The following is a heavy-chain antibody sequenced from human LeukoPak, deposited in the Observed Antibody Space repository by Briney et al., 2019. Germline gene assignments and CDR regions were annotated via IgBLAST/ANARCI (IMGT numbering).Heavy chain of an antibody. CDR1: NGSFSGHY. Sequence: SETLSLTCAIYNGSFSGHYWTWIRQPPGKGLEWIGEIDHSGSTNSNPSPESRVTISVEASKNQFSLRLSSVTAADTAMYYCVRRKHLPSIQYYSHRMDVWGKGTTATVSS. V-gene: IGHV4-34*01. CDR2: IDHSGST. CDR3: VRRKHLPSIQYYSHRMDV. J-gene: IGHJ6*04. D-gene: IGHD2-21*01.